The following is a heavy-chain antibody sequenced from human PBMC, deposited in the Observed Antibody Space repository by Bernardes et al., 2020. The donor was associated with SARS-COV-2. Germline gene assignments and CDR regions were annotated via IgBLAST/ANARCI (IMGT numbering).Heavy chain of an antibody. Sequence: GGSMRLSCAASGFTFSSYSMNWARQAPGKGLEWVSYISSSSSTIYYEVAVKGRFTISRDNAKNSLYLQMNSLRAEDTAVYYCARRGDPGYEFWRGYTPGWIDPWGQGTLVTVSS. CDR2: ISSSSSTI. V-gene: IGHV3-48*01. CDR3: ARRGDPGYEFWRGYTPGWIDP. D-gene: IGHD3-3*01. J-gene: IGHJ5*02. CDR1: GFTFSSYS.